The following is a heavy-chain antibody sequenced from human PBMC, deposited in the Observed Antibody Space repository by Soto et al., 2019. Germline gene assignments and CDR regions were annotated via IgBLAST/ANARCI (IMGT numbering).Heavy chain of an antibody. Sequence: AXGTLSLTCTVSGGSISGYYWSWIRQPSGKGLEWIGRMYNSERTNYNPSLKSRVTMSMDTSKNQFSLKLTSVTAADTAVYFCAREPLAHSYFDLWGQGTLVTVS. CDR2: MYNSERT. CDR1: GGSISGYY. J-gene: IGHJ4*02. V-gene: IGHV4-4*07. CDR3: AREPLAHSYFDL.